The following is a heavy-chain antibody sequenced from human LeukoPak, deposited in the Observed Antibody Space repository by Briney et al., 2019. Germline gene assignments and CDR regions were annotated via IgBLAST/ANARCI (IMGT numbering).Heavy chain of an antibody. Sequence: GGSLRLSCAASGFTFSTYTMNWVRQAPGKGLEGVSSITTSSSYIYYADSVKGRFTISRDNAKNSLYLQMNSLRVEDTAVYYCAELGITMIGGVWGKGTTVTISS. D-gene: IGHD3-10*02. CDR3: AELGITMIGGV. J-gene: IGHJ6*04. V-gene: IGHV3-21*01. CDR1: GFTFSTYT. CDR2: ITTSSSYI.